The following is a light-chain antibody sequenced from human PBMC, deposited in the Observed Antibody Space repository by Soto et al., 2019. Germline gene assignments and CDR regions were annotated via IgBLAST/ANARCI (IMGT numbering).Light chain of an antibody. Sequence: EIVMTQSPATLSVSPGEGVTLSCRASQSVSGNLAWYQQKPGQAPRLLIYGASTRATGIPARFSGSRSGTEFTLTISGLQSEDFAVYYCQQYNNWPPFTFGQGTKLEIK. V-gene: IGKV3-15*01. CDR2: GAS. CDR1: QSVSGN. CDR3: QQYNNWPPFT. J-gene: IGKJ2*01.